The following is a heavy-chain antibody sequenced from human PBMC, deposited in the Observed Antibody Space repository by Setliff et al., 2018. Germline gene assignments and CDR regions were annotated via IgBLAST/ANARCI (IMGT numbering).Heavy chain of an antibody. CDR3: AITMTTGVDLLDY. CDR1: GFTFSGSA. Sequence: PGGSLRLSCAASGFTFSGSAVYWVRQASGRGLEWVGRIRSKADSYATAYAASVKARFTISRDDSKNTAYLQGNSLKTEDTAVYYCAITMTTGVDLLDYWGQGTLVTVSS. V-gene: IGHV3-73*01. D-gene: IGHD4-17*01. J-gene: IGHJ4*02. CDR2: IRSKADSYAT.